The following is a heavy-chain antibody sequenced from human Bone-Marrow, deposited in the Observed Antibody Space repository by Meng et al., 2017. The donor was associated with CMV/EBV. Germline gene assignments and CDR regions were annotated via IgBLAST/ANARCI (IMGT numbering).Heavy chain of an antibody. Sequence: GESLKISCAASGFTFSDYYMNWVRQAPGKGLEWVSSISSSSTIYYADSVKGRFTISRDNAKNSLYLQMNSLRAEDTAVYYCARIVVVPAAYTAGTYWGQGTRVTGSS. D-gene: IGHD2-2*01. J-gene: IGHJ4*02. V-gene: IGHV3-69-1*02. CDR1: GFTFSDYY. CDR3: ARIVVVPAAYTAGTY. CDR2: ISSSSTI.